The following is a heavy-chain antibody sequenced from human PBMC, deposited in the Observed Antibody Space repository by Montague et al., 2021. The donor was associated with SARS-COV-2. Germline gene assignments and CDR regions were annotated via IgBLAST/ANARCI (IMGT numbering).Heavy chain of an antibody. V-gene: IGHV4-31*03. Sequence: TLSLTCSVSGCSISSGDYYWSWIRQHPGKGLEWIGYIYYSGSTYYNPSLKSRITISVDTSKNQFSLKLSSVTAADTAGYYCARDTSIVCATTCLDYWGQGTLVTVSS. CDR1: GCSISSGDYY. D-gene: IGHD2/OR15-2a*01. CDR2: IYYSGST. CDR3: ARDTSIVCATTCLDY. J-gene: IGHJ4*02.